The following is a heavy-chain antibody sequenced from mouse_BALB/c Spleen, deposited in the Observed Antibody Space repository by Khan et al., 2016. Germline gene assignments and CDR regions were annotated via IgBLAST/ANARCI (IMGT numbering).Heavy chain of an antibody. V-gene: IGHV9-2-1*01. CDR2: INTETGEP. D-gene: IGHD2-4*01. J-gene: IGHJ3*01. Sequence: QIQLVQSGPELKKPGETVKISCKASGYTFTDYSMHWVKQAPGKGLKWMGWINTETGEPTYADDFKGRFAFSLETSASTAYLQINNLKNEDTATYCCARWDDYAWFAYLGQGTLVTVSA. CDR1: GYTFTDYS. CDR3: ARWDDYAWFAY.